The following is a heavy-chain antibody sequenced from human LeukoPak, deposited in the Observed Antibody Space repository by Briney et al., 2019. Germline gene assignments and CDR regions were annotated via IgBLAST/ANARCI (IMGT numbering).Heavy chain of an antibody. J-gene: IGHJ3*02. D-gene: IGHD3-3*01. V-gene: IGHV4-59*08. CDR3: ARAVLRFLEWLPEHAFDI. CDR1: GGSISSYY. CDR2: IYYSGST. Sequence: SETLSLTCTVSGGSISSYYWSWIRQPPGKGLEWIGYIYYSGSTNYNPSLKSRVTISVDTSKNQFSLKLSSVTAADTAVYYCARAVLRFLEWLPEHAFDIWGQGTMVTVSS.